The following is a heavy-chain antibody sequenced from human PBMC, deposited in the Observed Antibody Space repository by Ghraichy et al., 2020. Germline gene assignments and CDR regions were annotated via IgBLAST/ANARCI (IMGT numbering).Heavy chain of an antibody. J-gene: IGHJ4*02. CDR1: GGSINSGSFY. V-gene: IGHV4-39*01. CDR3: AATSIVAGGDH. Sequence: SETLSLTCTVSGGSINSGSFYWGWIRQPPGKGLEWIGNLSYTGSTDYNPSLKTRVTLSVDTSKNQISLKLTSLTAADTAVYYCAATSIVAGGDHWGQGTQVTVSS. CDR2: LSYTGST. D-gene: IGHD5-12*01.